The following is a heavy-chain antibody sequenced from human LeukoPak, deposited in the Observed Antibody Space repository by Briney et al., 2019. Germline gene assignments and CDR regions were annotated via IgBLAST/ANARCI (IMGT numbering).Heavy chain of an antibody. D-gene: IGHD6-19*01. CDR1: GFTFSSYW. Sequence: GGSLRLSCAASGFTFSSYWVHWVRQAPGKGLVWVSRINSDGSSTSYADSVKGRFTISRDNAKNTLYLQMNSLRAEDTAVYYCARAAYSSGWYGSRVGYYYGMDVWGQGTTVTVSS. J-gene: IGHJ6*02. CDR2: INSDGSST. V-gene: IGHV3-74*01. CDR3: ARAAYSSGWYGSRVGYYYGMDV.